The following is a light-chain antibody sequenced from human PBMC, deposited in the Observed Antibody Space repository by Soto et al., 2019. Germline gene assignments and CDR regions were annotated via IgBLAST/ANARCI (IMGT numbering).Light chain of an antibody. Sequence: EILMTQSPATLSISPREGPPLSCRASQSVGTNLAWYQQTRGQAPRLLLYGATTRATGIPARFSGSGSGREFTLTISSLGSEDFAVYYCQQRSKSITFGQGTRLEIK. CDR2: GAT. V-gene: IGKV3-15*01. CDR3: QQRSKSIT. CDR1: QSVGTN. J-gene: IGKJ5*01.